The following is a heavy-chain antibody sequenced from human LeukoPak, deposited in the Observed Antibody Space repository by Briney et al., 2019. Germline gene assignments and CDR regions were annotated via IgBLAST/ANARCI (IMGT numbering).Heavy chain of an antibody. Sequence: SETLSLTCAVSRFSISTGYYWGWIRQPSGKGLEWIGIIYHSGTTYYNPSLKSRVTISVNTSKNQFSLNLGSVTAADAAVYYCARWGPIVGATTVDYWGQGTLVTVSS. J-gene: IGHJ4*02. CDR3: ARWGPIVGATTVDY. V-gene: IGHV4-38-2*01. D-gene: IGHD1-26*01. CDR2: IYHSGTT. CDR1: RFSISTGYY.